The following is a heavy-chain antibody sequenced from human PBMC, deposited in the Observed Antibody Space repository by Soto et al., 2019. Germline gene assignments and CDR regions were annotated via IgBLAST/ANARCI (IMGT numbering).Heavy chain of an antibody. J-gene: IGHJ4*02. V-gene: IGHV4-31*03. Sequence: QVQLQESGPGLVQPSQTLSLSCTVSGGSITSGGYYWSWIRQHPGKGLEWIGYIYYSGTTYYNPSLKSRLTISLDTSRNQFSLEVNSVNAADTAVYYGARADSSGYTFEHWGQGTLVTVSS. CDR1: GGSITSGGYY. CDR2: IYYSGTT. D-gene: IGHD3-22*01. CDR3: ARADSSGYTFEH.